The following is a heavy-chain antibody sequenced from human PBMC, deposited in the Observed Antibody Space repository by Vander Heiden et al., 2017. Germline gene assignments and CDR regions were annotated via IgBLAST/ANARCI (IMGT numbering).Heavy chain of an antibody. Sequence: QLQLQESGPGLVKPSATLSLTSSVSADSITSSPYYWGWTRQPPGQGLEWIGSTSYSGNTYYKSSLKSRVTISIDTSKNQFSLKLNSVTAADTAVYYCARHRGANWGLADYWGQGTLVTVSS. CDR2: TSYSGNT. D-gene: IGHD7-27*01. J-gene: IGHJ4*02. CDR3: ARHRGANWGLADY. CDR1: ADSITSSPYY. V-gene: IGHV4-39*01.